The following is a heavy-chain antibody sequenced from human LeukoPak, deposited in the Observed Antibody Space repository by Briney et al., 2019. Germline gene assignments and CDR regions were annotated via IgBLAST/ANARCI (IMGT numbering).Heavy chain of an antibody. J-gene: IGHJ3*02. CDR3: AKEGGLWPPDDAFDI. V-gene: IGHV3-30*02. Sequence: GGSLRLSCAASGFTFSSYGMHWVRQAPGKGLEWVAFIRYDGSNKYYADSVKGRFTISRDNSKNTLYLQMNSLRAEDTAVYYCAKEGGLWPPDDAFDIWGQGTMVTVSS. CDR1: GFTFSSYG. CDR2: IRYDGSNK. D-gene: IGHD5-18*01.